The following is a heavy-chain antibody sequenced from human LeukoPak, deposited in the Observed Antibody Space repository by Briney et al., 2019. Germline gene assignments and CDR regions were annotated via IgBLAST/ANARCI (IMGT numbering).Heavy chain of an antibody. CDR2: IYSGGST. CDR1: GGSINNYY. Sequence: SETLSLTCTVSGGSINNYYWSWIRQPPGKGLEWIGYIYSGGSTSYNPSLKSRVTISVDTSKNQFSLKLSSVTAADTAVYYRARHRDYPNWFDPWGQGTLVTVSS. CDR3: ARHRDYPNWFDP. V-gene: IGHV4-59*08. J-gene: IGHJ5*02. D-gene: IGHD4-17*01.